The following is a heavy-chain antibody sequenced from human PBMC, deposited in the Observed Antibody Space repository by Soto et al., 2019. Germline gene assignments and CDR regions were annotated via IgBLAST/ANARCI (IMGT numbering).Heavy chain of an antibody. CDR2: ISETSRTI. CDR3: ARDPDTPLQRVFDY. CDR1: GFDFRRYS. D-gene: IGHD6-25*01. J-gene: IGHJ4*02. V-gene: IGHV3-48*01. Sequence: ESGGGLVQPGGSLRLSCAASGFDFRRYSMNWVRQAPGGGLEWLSYISETSRTIYYADSVKGRFTISRDNARNSLFLQMNGLRVEDTAMYYCARDPDTPLQRVFDYWGQGTVVAVSS.